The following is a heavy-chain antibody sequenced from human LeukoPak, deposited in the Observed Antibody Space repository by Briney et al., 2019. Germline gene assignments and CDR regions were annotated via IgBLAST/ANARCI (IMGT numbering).Heavy chain of an antibody. V-gene: IGHV3-53*01. CDR3: AREGGYSYGGAFDI. J-gene: IGHJ3*02. CDR2: IYSGGST. D-gene: IGHD5-18*01. CDR1: GFTVSSNY. Sequence: GGSLRLSCAASGFTVSSNYMSWVRQAPGKGLEWVSVIYSGGSTYYADSVKGRFTISRDNSKNTLYLQMNSLRAEDTAVYYCAREGGYSYGGAFDIWGQGTMVTVSS.